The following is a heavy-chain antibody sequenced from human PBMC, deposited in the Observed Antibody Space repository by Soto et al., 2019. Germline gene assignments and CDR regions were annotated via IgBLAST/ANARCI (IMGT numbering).Heavy chain of an antibody. CDR1: GGTFSNYV. J-gene: IGHJ4*02. CDR2: IIPISGAA. Sequence: SVKVSCKASGGTFSNYVVNWVRQAPGQGLEWMGRIIPISGAANYAQKFQGRVTITADKSTSTSYMELGSLRSEDTAVYYCARDMTRTVVPYFDFWGQGTLVTVSS. V-gene: IGHV1-69*06. CDR3: ARDMTRTVVPYFDF. D-gene: IGHD1-7*01.